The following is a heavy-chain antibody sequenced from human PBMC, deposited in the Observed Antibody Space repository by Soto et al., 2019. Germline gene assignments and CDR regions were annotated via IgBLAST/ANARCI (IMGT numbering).Heavy chain of an antibody. D-gene: IGHD1-26*01. CDR1: GDSVSSNRAA. CDR2: TYYRSKWYS. J-gene: IGHJ4*02. CDR3: ARAAYSGSYQGYFDY. V-gene: IGHV6-1*01. Sequence: SPALSLTCAISGDSVSSNRAAWNWIRQTTSRGLEWLGRTYYRSKWYSDYAVSVKSRITINPYTSKNHFSLQLNSVAPEDTAVYYCARAAYSGSYQGYFDYWGQGTLVTVSS.